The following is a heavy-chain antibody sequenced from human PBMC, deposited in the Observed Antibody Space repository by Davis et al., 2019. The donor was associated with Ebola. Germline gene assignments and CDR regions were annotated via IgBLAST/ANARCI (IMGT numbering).Heavy chain of an antibody. Sequence: PGGSLRLSCVASGFIFRSYGMHWVRQAPGKGLEWVAVTSYDGSTKYYADSVKGRLTISRDNSKNTLYLQMTSLRVEDTAVYYCATRFSNSDGALDIWGRGTLVTVSS. V-gene: IGHV3-33*05. D-gene: IGHD1-7*01. J-gene: IGHJ3*02. CDR2: TSYDGSTK. CDR1: GFIFRSYG. CDR3: ATRFSNSDGALDI.